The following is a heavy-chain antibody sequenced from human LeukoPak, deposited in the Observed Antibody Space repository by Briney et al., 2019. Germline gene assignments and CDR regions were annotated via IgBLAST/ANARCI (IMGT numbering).Heavy chain of an antibody. J-gene: IGHJ4*02. Sequence: SETLSLTCAVSGGSISSNNWWSWVRQPPGKGLEWIGEIYHSGSTNYNPSLKSRVTMSVDKSKNQFSLKVSSVTAADTAVYYCARPLASGPDFWGQGTLVTVSS. D-gene: IGHD3-3*02. CDR3: ARPLASGPDF. CDR2: IYHSGST. CDR1: GGSISSNNW. V-gene: IGHV4-4*02.